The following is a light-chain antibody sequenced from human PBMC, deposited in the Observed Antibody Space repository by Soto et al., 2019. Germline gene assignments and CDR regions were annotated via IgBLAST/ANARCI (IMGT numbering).Light chain of an antibody. CDR3: QHYVTSLTT. V-gene: IGKV3-20*01. Sequence: DIVLTQSPGPLSLSPGARATLSCRASQSVTNNYLAWYQQKPGQAPRLLIDGASSRATGVPDRFIGSGSGTDFTLTISRLEPEDFAVYYCQHYVTSLTTFGQGTKVDIK. CDR2: GAS. CDR1: QSVTNNY. J-gene: IGKJ1*01.